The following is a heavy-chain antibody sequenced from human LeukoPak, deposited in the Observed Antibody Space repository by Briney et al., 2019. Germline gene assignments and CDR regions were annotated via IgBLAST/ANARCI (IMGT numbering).Heavy chain of an antibody. CDR1: GSTFSSYW. Sequence: GGSLRLSCAASGSTFSSYWMSWVRQAPGKGLEWVANIKQDGSEKYYVDSVKGRFTISRDNAKNSLYLQMNSLRAEGTAVYYCARDLGNERYSYGDYYYYGMDVWGQGTTVTVSS. J-gene: IGHJ6*02. D-gene: IGHD5-18*01. CDR3: ARDLGNERYSYGDYYYYGMDV. V-gene: IGHV3-7*03. CDR2: IKQDGSEK.